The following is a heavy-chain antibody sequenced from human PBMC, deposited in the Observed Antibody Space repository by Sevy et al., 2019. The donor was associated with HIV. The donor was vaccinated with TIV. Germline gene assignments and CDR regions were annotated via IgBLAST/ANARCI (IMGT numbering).Heavy chain of an antibody. Sequence: GGSLRLSCEASGFTVSGNYMAWVRLAPGKGLEWVSLIDSGGSTYYADSVKGRFTISRDNAKNSLYLQMNSLRAEDTAVYYCARAPLVPAAADYWGQGILVTVSS. J-gene: IGHJ4*02. D-gene: IGHD2-2*01. V-gene: IGHV3-66*01. CDR3: ARAPLVPAAADY. CDR1: GFTVSGNY. CDR2: IDSGGST.